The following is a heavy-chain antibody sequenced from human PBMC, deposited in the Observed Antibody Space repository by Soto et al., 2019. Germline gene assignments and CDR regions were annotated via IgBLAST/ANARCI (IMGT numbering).Heavy chain of an antibody. CDR3: ARDSYYYESSGYQYFQH. V-gene: IGHV1-3*01. Sequence: ASVKVSCKASGYTFTSYAMHWVRQAPGQRLEWMGWINAGNGNTKYSQKFQGRVTITRDTSASTAYMELSSLRSEDTAVYYCARDSYYYESSGYQYFQHWGQGTLVTVSS. J-gene: IGHJ1*01. D-gene: IGHD3-22*01. CDR1: GYTFTSYA. CDR2: INAGNGNT.